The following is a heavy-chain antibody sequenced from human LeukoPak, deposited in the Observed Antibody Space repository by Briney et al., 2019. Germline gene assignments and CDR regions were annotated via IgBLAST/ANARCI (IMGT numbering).Heavy chain of an antibody. CDR2: IYPGDSDP. CDR3: ARGGYSYGYYWFDP. V-gene: IGHV5-51*01. CDR1: GYRFTSYW. Sequence: GGSLQISCKGSGYRFTSYWIGWVRQMPGKGLEWMGIIYPGDSDPRYSPSFQGQVTISADKSISTAYLQWSSLKASDTAMYYCARGGYSYGYYWFDPWGQGTLVTVSS. J-gene: IGHJ5*02. D-gene: IGHD5-18*01.